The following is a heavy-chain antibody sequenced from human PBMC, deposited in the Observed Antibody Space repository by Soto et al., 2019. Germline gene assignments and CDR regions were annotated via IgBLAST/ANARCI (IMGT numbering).Heavy chain of an antibody. D-gene: IGHD4-17*01. J-gene: IGHJ4*02. CDR3: ARDKRLVRLRWRGAGQFDY. V-gene: IGHV1-18*01. Sequence: ASVKVSCKASGYTFTSYGISWVRQAPGQGLEWMGWISAYNGNTNYAQKLQGRVTMTTDTSTSTAYMELRSLRSDDTAVYYCARDKRLVRLRWRGAGQFDYWGQGTLVTVSS. CDR2: ISAYNGNT. CDR1: GYTFTSYG.